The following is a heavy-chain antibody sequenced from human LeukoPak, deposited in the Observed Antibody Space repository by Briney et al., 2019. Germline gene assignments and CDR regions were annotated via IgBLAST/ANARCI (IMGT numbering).Heavy chain of an antibody. D-gene: IGHD6-19*01. V-gene: IGHV1-2*02. CDR3: AKSWAAVSGLGVDY. J-gene: IGHJ4*02. CDR1: GYTFTGYY. CDR2: INPNSGGT. Sequence: ASVKVSCKASGYTFTGYYMHWVRQAPGQGLEWMGWINPNSGGTNYAQKFQGRVTMTRDTSISTAYMELSRLRSDDTAVYYCAKSWAAVSGLGVDYWGQGILVTVSS.